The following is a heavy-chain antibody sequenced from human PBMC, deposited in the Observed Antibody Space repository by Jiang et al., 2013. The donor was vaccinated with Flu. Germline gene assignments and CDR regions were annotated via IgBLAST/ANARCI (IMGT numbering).Heavy chain of an antibody. CDR3: ARVLKIFGEGYYYMDV. D-gene: IGHD3-3*01. V-gene: IGHV2-5*02. J-gene: IGHJ6*03. CDR2: ISWDDDN. Sequence: LISWDDDNLYSPSLKSRLTITKDTSKNQVVLTMTNMDPVDTATYYCARVLKIFGEGYYYMDVWGKGTTVTVSS.